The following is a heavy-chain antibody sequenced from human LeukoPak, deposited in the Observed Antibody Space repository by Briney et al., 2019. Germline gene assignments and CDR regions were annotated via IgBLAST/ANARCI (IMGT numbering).Heavy chain of an antibody. CDR2: ISAYNGNT. Sequence: GASVKVSCKASGYTFTSYGISWVQQAPGQGLEWMGWISAYNGNTNYAQKLQGRVTMTTDTSTSTAYMELRSLRSDDTAVYYCARDACSSTSCYEGVTSDYWGQGTPVTVSS. CDR1: GYTFTSYG. V-gene: IGHV1-18*01. CDR3: ARDACSSTSCYEGVTSDY. D-gene: IGHD2-2*01. J-gene: IGHJ4*02.